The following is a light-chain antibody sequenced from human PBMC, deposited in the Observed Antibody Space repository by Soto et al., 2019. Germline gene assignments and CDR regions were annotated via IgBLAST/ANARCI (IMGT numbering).Light chain of an antibody. CDR1: QSVSTN. V-gene: IGKV3-15*01. CDR3: QRYNKWPPWT. Sequence: EIVMTQSPATLSVSPGERATLSCRASQSVSTNLAWYQQKPGQAPRLLIYGASTRATGIPARFSGSGSGTECTLTISSLQSEDFAVYYCQRYNKWPPWTFGQGTKVEIK. CDR2: GAS. J-gene: IGKJ1*01.